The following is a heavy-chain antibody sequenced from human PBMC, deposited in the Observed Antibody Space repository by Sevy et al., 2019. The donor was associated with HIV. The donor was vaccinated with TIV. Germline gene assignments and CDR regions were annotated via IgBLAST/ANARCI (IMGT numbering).Heavy chain of an antibody. Sequence: GGSLRLSCAASGFTFSSYKMIWVRQAPGKGLEWVSSISSSSTYISYADSVKGRFTISRDNAENSLFLQMNSLRAEDTAVYCCASLYNGFDYWGQGTLVTVSS. CDR3: ASLYNGFDY. D-gene: IGHD1-20*01. V-gene: IGHV3-21*01. CDR1: GFTFSSYK. CDR2: ISSSSTYI. J-gene: IGHJ4*02.